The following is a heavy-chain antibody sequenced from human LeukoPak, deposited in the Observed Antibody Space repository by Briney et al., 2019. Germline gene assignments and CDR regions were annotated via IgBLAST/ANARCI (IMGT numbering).Heavy chain of an antibody. Sequence: GGSLTLSCTVSGFTLSSYSMSWVRQPPGNGLEWVSLISGNGGSTYYADSVKGRFTITRDNSKNTLYLQMSSLRAEDTAVYYCAKEVGRVVIIYPIDYWGQGTLVTVSS. CDR3: AKEVGRVVIIYPIDY. V-gene: IGHV3-23*01. J-gene: IGHJ4*02. CDR1: GFTLSSYS. CDR2: ISGNGGST. D-gene: IGHD3-3*01.